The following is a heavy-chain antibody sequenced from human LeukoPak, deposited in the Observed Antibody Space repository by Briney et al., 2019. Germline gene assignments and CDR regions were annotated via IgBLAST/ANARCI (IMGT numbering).Heavy chain of an antibody. Sequence: GGSLRLSCAASGFTFSSYSMNWVRQAPGKGLEWVSAISGSGGSTYYADSVKGRFSISRDNSKNTLYLQMNSLRAEDTAVYYCAKDLVPDYYDSSGYWDYWGQGTLVTVSS. V-gene: IGHV3-23*01. D-gene: IGHD3-22*01. CDR2: ISGSGGST. CDR3: AKDLVPDYYDSSGYWDY. CDR1: GFTFSSYS. J-gene: IGHJ4*02.